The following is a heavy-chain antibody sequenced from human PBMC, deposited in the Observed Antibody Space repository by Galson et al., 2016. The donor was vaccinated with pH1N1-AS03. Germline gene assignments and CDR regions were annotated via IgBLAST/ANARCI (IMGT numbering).Heavy chain of an antibody. CDR3: ARGPVSYSNYWFPPPDY. Sequence: SLRLSCAASGFTFSDYAMHWVRQAPGKGLEYVSAISSDASVTYYANSVKGRFPISRDNSKNTQYLQMGSLRAEDMAVYYCARGPVSYSNYWFPPPDYWGQGTLVTVSS. CDR2: ISSDASVT. V-gene: IGHV3-64*01. D-gene: IGHD6-13*01. CDR1: GFTFSDYA. J-gene: IGHJ4*02.